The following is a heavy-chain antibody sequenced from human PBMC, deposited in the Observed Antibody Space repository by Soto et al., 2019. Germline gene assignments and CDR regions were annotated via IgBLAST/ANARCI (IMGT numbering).Heavy chain of an antibody. CDR2: IYYSGST. Sequence: SETLPLTCTVTGDSISSRSYYWGWIRQPPGKGLEWIGSIYYSGSTYNNPSLRSRVSMSIDTSKDQFSLKLKSVTAADTALYFCARQRTSVVTQAYFDVWGPGPLVTVSS. V-gene: IGHV4-39*01. CDR1: GDSISSRSYY. D-gene: IGHD2-21*02. J-gene: IGHJ4*02. CDR3: ARQRTSVVTQAYFDV.